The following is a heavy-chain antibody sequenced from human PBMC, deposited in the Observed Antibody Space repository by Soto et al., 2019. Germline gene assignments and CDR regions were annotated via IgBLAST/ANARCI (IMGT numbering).Heavy chain of an antibody. CDR2: IYSCGTT. J-gene: IGHJ3*02. V-gene: IGHV4-4*07. CDR3: ARFHPLGGTSSPNAFDS. D-gene: IGHD1-26*01. Sequence: QVQLQEPGPGLVKPSETLSLTCTVSGGSISNYYWNWIRQPAGKGLEWIGRIYSCGTTIYNPTLESRFTMSLDTSKNQFSLNLSSVTAADTAVDFCARFHPLGGTSSPNAFDSWGQGTMVTVSS. CDR1: GGSISNYY.